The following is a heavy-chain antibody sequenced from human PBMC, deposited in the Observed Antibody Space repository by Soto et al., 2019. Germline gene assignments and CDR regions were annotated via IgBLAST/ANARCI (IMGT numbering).Heavy chain of an antibody. CDR2: ISYDGSNK. J-gene: IGHJ5*02. CDR1: GFTFSSYG. CDR3: AKDRGRYNWNSQNWFDP. D-gene: IGHD1-7*01. Sequence: GGSLRLSCAASGFTFSSYGMHWVRQAPGKGLEWVAVISYDGSNKYYADSVKGRFTISRDNSKNTLYLQMNSLRAEDTAVYYCAKDRGRYNWNSQNWFDPWGQGTLVTVSS. V-gene: IGHV3-30*18.